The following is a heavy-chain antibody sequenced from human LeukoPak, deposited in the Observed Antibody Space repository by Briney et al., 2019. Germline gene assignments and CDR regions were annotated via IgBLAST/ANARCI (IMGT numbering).Heavy chain of an antibody. CDR2: ISYDGSNK. CDR3: ARDLGYCSGGSCLPLDY. J-gene: IGHJ4*02. CDR1: GFTFSSYG. D-gene: IGHD2-15*01. V-gene: IGHV3-30*03. Sequence: GGSLRLSCAASGFTFSSYGMHWVRQAPGKGLEWVAVISYDGSNKYYADSVKGRFTISRDNSKNTLYLQMNSLRAEDTAVYYCARDLGYCSGGSCLPLDYWGQGTLVTVSS.